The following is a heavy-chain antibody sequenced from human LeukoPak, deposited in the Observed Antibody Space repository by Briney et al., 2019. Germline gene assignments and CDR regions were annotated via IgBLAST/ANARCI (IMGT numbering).Heavy chain of an antibody. CDR2: IGSGRNDK. CDR1: GFTFSTYG. J-gene: IGHJ4*02. CDR3: AKVYSSTYYYGSSGYANFDY. D-gene: IGHD3-22*01. Sequence: PGGSLRLSCVASGFTFSTYGMHWVRQAPGKGLEWVAFIGSGRNDKNYADFVNGRFTISRDNSKNTLYLQMNSLRAEDTAVYYCAKVYSSTYYYGSSGYANFDYWGQGTLVTVSS. V-gene: IGHV3-30*02.